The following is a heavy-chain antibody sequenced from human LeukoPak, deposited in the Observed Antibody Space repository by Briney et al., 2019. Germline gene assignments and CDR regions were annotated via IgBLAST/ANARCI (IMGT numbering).Heavy chain of an antibody. J-gene: IGHJ6*02. CDR3: ARGVAPYHYGLHV. Sequence: ASVKVSCKAWGYFYSGYYMHWVRQAAGKGLEGMGWINSKSGGKSYAEKFQGRVTMTRDTSISTAYMEVSTLRSDGTAVYYCARGVAPYHYGLHVWGRGPTVSVS. CDR2: INSKSGGK. CDR1: GYFYSGYY. V-gene: IGHV1-2*02.